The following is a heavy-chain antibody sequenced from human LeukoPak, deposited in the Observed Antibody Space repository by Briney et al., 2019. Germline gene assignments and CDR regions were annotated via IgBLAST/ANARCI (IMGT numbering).Heavy chain of an antibody. D-gene: IGHD6-19*01. J-gene: IGHJ4*02. CDR3: ATGKQWLVNYFDY. CDR2: IIPILGIA. Sequence: ASVKVSCKASGGTFSSYAISWVRQAPGQGLEWMGRIIPILGIANYAQKFQGRVTITADESTSTAYMELSSLRSEDTAVYYCATGKQWLVNYFDYWGQGTLVTVSS. V-gene: IGHV1-69*04. CDR1: GGTFSSYA.